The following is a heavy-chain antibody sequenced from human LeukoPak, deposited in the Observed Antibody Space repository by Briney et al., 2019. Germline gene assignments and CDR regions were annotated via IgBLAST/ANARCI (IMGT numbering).Heavy chain of an antibody. D-gene: IGHD4-17*01. Sequence: GGSQRLYCAASGFTFSSDGMHWVRQAPGNGLERVAVISYDGSNKYYADSVKGRFTISRDNSKNTLYLQMNSLRAEDTAVYYCAEQRRGITVTTFDYWGQGTLVTVSS. CDR1: GFTFSSDG. CDR2: ISYDGSNK. CDR3: AEQRRGITVTTFDY. V-gene: IGHV3-30*18. J-gene: IGHJ4*02.